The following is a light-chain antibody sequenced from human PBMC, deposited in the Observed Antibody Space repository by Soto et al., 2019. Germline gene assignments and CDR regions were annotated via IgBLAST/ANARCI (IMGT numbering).Light chain of an antibody. V-gene: IGKV3-15*01. CDR2: GAS. CDR1: QSVSSN. CDR3: QQYNNWLRGT. Sequence: DIVMTQSPATLSLSPGERATLSCRASQSVSSNLAWYQQKPGQAPRLLIYGASTRASGIPARFSGSGSGTEFTLTISGLQSEDFAVYYCQQYNNWLRGTFGQGTKVELK. J-gene: IGKJ1*01.